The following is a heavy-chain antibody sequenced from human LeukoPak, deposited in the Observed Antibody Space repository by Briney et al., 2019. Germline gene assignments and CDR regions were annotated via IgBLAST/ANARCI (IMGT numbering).Heavy chain of an antibody. CDR2: ISDAGNTL. CDR1: GHPYPSHY. CDR3: ARGGQCGTEGTITNVFDS. V-gene: IGHV3-48*03. D-gene: IGHD1-1*01. Sequence: GGSLRLSCADSGHPYPSHYIHCVRQAPGKRLEWLAYISDAGNTLYYADSVKGRFTISRDNAKNSLSLQMNSLSVDDTAVYYYARGGQCGTEGTITNVFDSWGHGSPVTVAS. J-gene: IGHJ4*01.